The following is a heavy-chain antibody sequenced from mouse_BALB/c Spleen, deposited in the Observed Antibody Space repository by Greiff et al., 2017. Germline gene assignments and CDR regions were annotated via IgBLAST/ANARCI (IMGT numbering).Heavy chain of an antibody. CDR1: GYTFTSYW. D-gene: IGHD2-3*01. Sequence: VQLQQSGAELAKPGASVKMSCKASGYTFTSYWMHWVKQRPGQGLEWIGYINPSTGYTEYNQKFKDKATLTADKSSSTAYMQLSSLTSEDSAVYYCARLYDGYYGGDYWGQGTTLTVSS. V-gene: IGHV1-7*01. J-gene: IGHJ2*01. CDR2: INPSTGYT. CDR3: ARLYDGYYGGDY.